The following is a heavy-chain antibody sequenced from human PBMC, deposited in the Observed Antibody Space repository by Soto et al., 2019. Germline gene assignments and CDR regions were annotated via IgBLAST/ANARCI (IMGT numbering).Heavy chain of an antibody. CDR1: GGSFSGYY. J-gene: IGHJ5*02. CDR3: ARGLSYYDCWTGYLSSWLDP. CDR2: INHSGST. V-gene: IGHV4-34*01. D-gene: IGHD3-3*01. Sequence: SYSQRLTCAVYGGSFSGYYWSWSLQPPGKGMEWIGEINHSGSTNYTPSLKSRVTISVDTSKNQFSLKLSYVTAADTAVSYCARGLSYYDCWTGYLSSWLDPSGQGTLV.